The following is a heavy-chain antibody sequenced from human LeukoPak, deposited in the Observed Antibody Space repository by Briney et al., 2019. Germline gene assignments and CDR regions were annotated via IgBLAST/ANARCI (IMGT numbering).Heavy chain of an antibody. CDR3: ARADWFVGTTQYFDY. J-gene: IGHJ4*02. D-gene: IGHD1-14*01. CDR2: INPRSGGT. CDR1: GYXFIGYY. V-gene: IGHV1-2*02. Sequence: ASVKVSCKASGYXFIGYYIHWVRQAPGQGLEWMGWINPRSGGTKYAQRFQGRVTMTRDASINTAYVDLSSLISDDTAVYYCARADWFVGTTQYFDYWGQGTLVTVTS.